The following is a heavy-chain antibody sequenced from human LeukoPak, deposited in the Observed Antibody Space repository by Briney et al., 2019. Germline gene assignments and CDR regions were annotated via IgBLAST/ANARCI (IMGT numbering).Heavy chain of an antibody. CDR3: ARQHYLSWYFDL. J-gene: IGHJ2*01. CDR1: GLTFSSYE. Sequence: PGGSLRLSCAASGLTFSSYEMNWVRQAPGKGLEWVSYISSSGSTIYYADSVKGRFTISRDNAKNSLYLQMNSLRAEDTAVYYCARQHYLSWYFDLWGRGTLVTVSS. CDR2: ISSSGSTI. D-gene: IGHD1-26*01. V-gene: IGHV3-48*03.